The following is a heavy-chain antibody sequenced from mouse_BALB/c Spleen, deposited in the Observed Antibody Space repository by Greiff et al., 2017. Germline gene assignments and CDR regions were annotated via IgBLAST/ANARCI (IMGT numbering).Heavy chain of an antibody. V-gene: IGHV5-9-3*01. CDR1: GFTFSSYA. CDR3: ARHDVGNYWYFDV. Sequence: EVQRVESGGGLVKPGGSLKLSCAASGFTFSSYAMSWVRQTPEKRLEWVATISSGGSYTYYPDSVKGRFTISRDNAKNTLYLQMSSLRSEDTAMYYCARHDVGNYWYFDVWGAGTTVTVSS. J-gene: IGHJ1*01. CDR2: ISSGGSYT. D-gene: IGHD1-1*02.